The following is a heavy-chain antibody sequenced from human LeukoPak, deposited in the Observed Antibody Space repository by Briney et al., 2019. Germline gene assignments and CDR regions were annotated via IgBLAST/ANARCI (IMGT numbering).Heavy chain of an antibody. CDR2: ISSSGGST. CDR1: GFTFTSYA. D-gene: IGHD3-22*01. J-gene: IGHJ3*02. V-gene: IGHV3-23*01. Sequence: GGSLRLSCAASGFTFTSYAMSWVRQAPGKGLEWVSAISSSGGSTYHADSVKGRFTISRDNSENTLYLQMNSLRAEDTAVYYCAKPNSGYTAFHIWGQGTMVTVSS. CDR3: AKPNSGYTAFHI.